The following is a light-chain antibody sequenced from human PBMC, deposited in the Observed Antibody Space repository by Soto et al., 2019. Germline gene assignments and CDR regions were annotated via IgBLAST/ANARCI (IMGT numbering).Light chain of an antibody. CDR1: QAISSY. CDR3: QQVNSHPRT. Sequence: DIPLTQSPSFLSASVGDRVTITCRASQAISSYLAWYQQKPGKAPKLLIYAASTLQSGVPSRFSGSGSGTEFTLTISSLQPEDFATYYCQQVNSHPRTFGGGTKVEIK. CDR2: AAS. V-gene: IGKV1-9*01. J-gene: IGKJ4*01.